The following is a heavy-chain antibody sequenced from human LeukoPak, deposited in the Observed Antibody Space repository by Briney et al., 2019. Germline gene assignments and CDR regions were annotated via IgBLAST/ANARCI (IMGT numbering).Heavy chain of an antibody. CDR3: ARGPGSRYLDY. CDR2: IYYSGST. V-gene: IGHV4-59*01. J-gene: IGHJ4*02. CDR1: GGSINTYY. D-gene: IGHD3-10*01. Sequence: SETLSLTCTVSGGSINTYYGSWIRQPPGKGPEWIGYIYYSGSTKYNPSLERRISISVDTSKNQFSLRLSSVTAADRAVYYCARGPGSRYLDYWGQGILVTVSS.